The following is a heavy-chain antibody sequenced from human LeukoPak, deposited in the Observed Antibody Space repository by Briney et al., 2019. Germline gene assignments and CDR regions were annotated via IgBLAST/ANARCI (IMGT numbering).Heavy chain of an antibody. D-gene: IGHD3-22*01. J-gene: IGHJ2*01. Sequence: SQTLSLTCTVSGGSISSGSYYWSWIRQPAGKGLEWIGRIYTSGNTNYNPSLKSRVSISIDTSKNQLSLQLSSVTAADTAVYYCARDRDSSGLRDFDLWGRGTLVTVSA. V-gene: IGHV4-61*02. CDR1: GGSISSGSYY. CDR3: ARDRDSSGLRDFDL. CDR2: IYTSGNT.